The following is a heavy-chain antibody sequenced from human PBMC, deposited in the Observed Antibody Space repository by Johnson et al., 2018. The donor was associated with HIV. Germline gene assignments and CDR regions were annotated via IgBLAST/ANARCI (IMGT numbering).Heavy chain of an antibody. V-gene: IGHV3-20*04. CDR1: GFTFDDYG. D-gene: IGHD3-10*01. CDR2: INWNGGST. CDR3: AREVEITMVQGVIIGDAFDI. Sequence: VQLVESVGGVERPGGSLRLSCVASGFTFDDYGMSWVRQPPGKGLEWVSGINWNGGSTDYADSVKGRFTISRDNAKNSLYLQMNSLRAEDTALYYCAREVEITMVQGVIIGDAFDIWGQGTMVTVSS. J-gene: IGHJ3*02.